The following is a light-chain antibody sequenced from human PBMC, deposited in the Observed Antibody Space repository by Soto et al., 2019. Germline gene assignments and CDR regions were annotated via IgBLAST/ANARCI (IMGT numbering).Light chain of an antibody. CDR2: GAS. CDR3: QQYGSSPPLT. Sequence: EFVLTQSPGTLSLSPGERATLSCRARQSVSSSYLAWYQQKPGQAPSILIYGASTRATGIPDRFSGSGSGTDFTLTISRLEPEDFAVYYCQQYGSSPPLTFGGGTKVEIK. V-gene: IGKV3-20*01. CDR1: QSVSSSY. J-gene: IGKJ4*01.